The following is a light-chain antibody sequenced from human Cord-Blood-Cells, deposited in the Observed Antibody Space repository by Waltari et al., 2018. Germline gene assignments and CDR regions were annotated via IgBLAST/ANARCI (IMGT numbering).Light chain of an antibody. CDR3: AAWDDSLNGYV. Sequence: QSVLTQPPSASGTPGQRVTLSCSGSSPNLGSNTVNWYQQLPGTAPKLLIYSNNHRPSGVPDRFSGSKSGTSASLAISGLQSEDEADYYCAAWDDSLNGYVFGTGTKVTVL. CDR1: SPNLGSNT. V-gene: IGLV1-44*01. CDR2: SNN. J-gene: IGLJ1*01.